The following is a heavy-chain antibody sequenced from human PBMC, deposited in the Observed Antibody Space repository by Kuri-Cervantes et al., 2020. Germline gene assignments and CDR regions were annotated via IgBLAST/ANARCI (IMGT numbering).Heavy chain of an antibody. Sequence: GGSLRLSCAAYGFTFSSYAMSWVRQGPGKGLEWVSGVSGNGGGTYYADSVKGRFTISRDNSKNTLYLQMNNLRAEDTVVYYCAKVSTMTTVLDAFDIWGQGTMVTVSS. CDR3: AKVSTMTTVLDAFDI. J-gene: IGHJ3*02. CDR2: VSGNGGGT. CDR1: GFTFSSYA. D-gene: IGHD4-17*01. V-gene: IGHV3-23*01.